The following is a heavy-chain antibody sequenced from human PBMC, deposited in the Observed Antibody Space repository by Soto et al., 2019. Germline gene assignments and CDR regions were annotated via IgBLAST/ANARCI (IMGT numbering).Heavy chain of an antibody. CDR2: ISGSGDET. CDR1: GFTFSTYA. Sequence: EVQLLESGGGFVQPGGSLRLSCAASGFTFSTYAMTWVLQAPGKGLEWVSGISGSGDETYYADTVKGRFTISRDNSKNTLYLQMNSLRVEDTAVYYCAKTPPYCSSTNCYIDYWGQGTLVTVSS. V-gene: IGHV3-23*01. CDR3: AKTPPYCSSTNCYIDY. J-gene: IGHJ4*02. D-gene: IGHD2-2*02.